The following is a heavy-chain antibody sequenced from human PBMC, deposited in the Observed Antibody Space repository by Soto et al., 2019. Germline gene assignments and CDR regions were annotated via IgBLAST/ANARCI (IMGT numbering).Heavy chain of an antibody. CDR1: GFTFSNAW. CDR2: IKSKTDGGTT. J-gene: IGHJ6*02. D-gene: IGHD3-22*01. Sequence: PGGSLRLSCAASGFTFSNAWMSWVRQAPGKGLEWVGRIKSKTDGGTTDYAAPVKGRFTISRDDSKNTLYLQMNSLKTEDTAVYYCLSSGHPYYYYGMDVWGQGTTVTVS. CDR3: LSSGHPYYYYGMDV. V-gene: IGHV3-15*01.